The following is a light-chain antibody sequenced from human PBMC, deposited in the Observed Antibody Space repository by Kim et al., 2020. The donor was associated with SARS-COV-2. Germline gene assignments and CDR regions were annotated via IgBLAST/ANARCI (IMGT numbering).Light chain of an antibody. J-gene: IGLJ3*02. CDR3: TAWGGSLDGRV. CDR2: ATN. CDR1: SPNIGSNT. V-gene: IGLV1-44*01. Sequence: GQRVTISCSGSSPNIGSNTVNWYQKLPGTAPKLLIYATNERPSGVPDRFSGFKSGTSASLAISGLQSEDEAYYYCTAWGGSLDGRVFGGGTQLTVL.